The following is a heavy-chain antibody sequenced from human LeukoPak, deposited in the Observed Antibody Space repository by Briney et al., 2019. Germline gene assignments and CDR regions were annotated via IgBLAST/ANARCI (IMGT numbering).Heavy chain of an antibody. CDR3: ARSEARDSRTWYGGYNFDY. J-gene: IGHJ4*02. CDR2: IYYRGGT. CDR1: GRSISSYY. Sequence: SETLSLTCTVSGRSISSYYWSWIRQPPGKALEWIGYIYYRGGTNYTPYIKCRVTISVDTSKNPICLKLSSVTAADTAVYYCARSEARDSRTWYGGYNFDYWGQGTLVTVSS. D-gene: IGHD6-13*01. V-gene: IGHV4-59*13.